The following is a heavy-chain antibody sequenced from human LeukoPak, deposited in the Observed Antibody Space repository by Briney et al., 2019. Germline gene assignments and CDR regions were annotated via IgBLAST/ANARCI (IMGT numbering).Heavy chain of an antibody. CDR1: GFPFSSYS. J-gene: IGHJ3*02. V-gene: IGHV3-21*01. D-gene: IGHD3-16*01. CDR2: ISSSSSYI. CDR3: ASSLGELPSWVFDI. Sequence: PGGSLRLSCAASGFPFSSYSMNWVRQAPGKGLEWVSSISSSSSYIYYADSVKGRFTISRDNAKNSLYLQMNSLRAEDTAVYYCASSLGELPSWVFDIWGQGTMVTVSS.